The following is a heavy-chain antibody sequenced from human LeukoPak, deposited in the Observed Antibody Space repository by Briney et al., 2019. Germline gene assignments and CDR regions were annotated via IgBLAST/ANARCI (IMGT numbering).Heavy chain of an antibody. CDR2: IYYTGST. CDR3: ARHFYGSGSYRAYGMDV. J-gene: IGHJ6*02. CDR1: GGSISSYY. D-gene: IGHD3-10*01. Sequence: SETLSLTCTVSGGSISSYYWSWIRQPPGKGLEWIGYIYYTGSTNYNSSLKSRVTISVDTSKNQFSLKLSSVTAADTAVYYCARHFYGSGSYRAYGMDVWGQGITVTVSS. V-gene: IGHV4-59*08.